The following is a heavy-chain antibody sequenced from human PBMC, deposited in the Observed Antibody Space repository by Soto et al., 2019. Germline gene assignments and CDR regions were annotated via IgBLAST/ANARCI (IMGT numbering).Heavy chain of an antibody. CDR3: ARVFPYYDISMAPNWFDP. CDR2: ISAYNGNT. Sequence: ASVKVSCKASGYTFTSYGISWVRQAPGQGLEWMGWISAYNGNTNYAQKLQGRVTMTTDTSTSTAYMELRSLRSDDTAVYYCARVFPYYDISMAPNWFDPWGQGTRVTVSS. V-gene: IGHV1-18*01. D-gene: IGHD3-9*01. CDR1: GYTFTSYG. J-gene: IGHJ5*02.